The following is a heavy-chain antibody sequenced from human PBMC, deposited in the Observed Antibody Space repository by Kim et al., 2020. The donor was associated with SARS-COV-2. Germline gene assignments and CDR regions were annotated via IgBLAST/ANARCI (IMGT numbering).Heavy chain of an antibody. Sequence: GGSLRLSCAASGFTFSSYAMSWVRQAPGKGLEWVSAISGSGGSTYYADSVKGRFTISRDNSKNTLYLQMNSLRAEDTAVYYCAKDLIAAAGFSSRGGDGMDVWGQGTTVTDSS. CDR2: ISGSGGST. CDR3: AKDLIAAAGFSSRGGDGMDV. CDR1: GFTFSSYA. J-gene: IGHJ6*02. V-gene: IGHV3-23*01. D-gene: IGHD6-13*01.